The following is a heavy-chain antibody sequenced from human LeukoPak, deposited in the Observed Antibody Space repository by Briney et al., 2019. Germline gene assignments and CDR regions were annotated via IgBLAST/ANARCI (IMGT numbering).Heavy chain of an antibody. J-gene: IGHJ4*02. CDR2: VYCSGST. CDR3: ARDGVAGLDY. D-gene: IGHD2-8*01. V-gene: IGHV4-59*01. Sequence: SETLSLTCTVSGGSISSYYWSWIRQPPGKGLEWIGYVYCSGSTNYNPSLKSRVTISVDTSKNQFSLKLSSVTAADTAVYYCARDGVAGLDYWGQGTLVTVSS. CDR1: GGSISSYY.